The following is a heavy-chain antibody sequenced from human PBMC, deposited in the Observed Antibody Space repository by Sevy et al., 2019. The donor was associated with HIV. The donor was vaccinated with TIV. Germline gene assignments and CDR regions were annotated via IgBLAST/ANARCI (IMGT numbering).Heavy chain of an antibody. CDR2: TYYRSKWYN. Sequence: SQTLSLTCAISGDSVSSNSAAWNWIRQSPSRGLEWLGRTYYRSKWYNDYAVSVKSRITINPDTSKNKYSLQLNSVTPEDTAVYYCAGDPGAARANYYYCYGMDVWGQGTTVTVSS. D-gene: IGHD6-6*01. V-gene: IGHV6-1*01. J-gene: IGHJ6*02. CDR3: AGDPGAARANYYYCYGMDV. CDR1: GDSVSSNSAA.